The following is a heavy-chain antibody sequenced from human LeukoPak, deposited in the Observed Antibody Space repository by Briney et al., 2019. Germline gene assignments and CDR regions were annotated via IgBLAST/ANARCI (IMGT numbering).Heavy chain of an antibody. CDR3: ARGSVGLAN. CDR2: ISSSSSYI. V-gene: IGHV3-21*01. CDR1: GFTFSSYS. Sequence: GGSLRLSCAASGFTFSSYSMNWVRQAPGKGLEWVSSISSSSSYIYYADSVKGRFTISRDNAKNSLYLQMNSLRAEDTAVYYCARGSVGLANWGQGTLVTVSS. J-gene: IGHJ4*02. D-gene: IGHD2-15*01.